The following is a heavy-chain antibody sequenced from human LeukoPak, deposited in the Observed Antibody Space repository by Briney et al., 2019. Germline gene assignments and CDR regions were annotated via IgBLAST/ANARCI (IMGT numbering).Heavy chain of an antibody. CDR1: GFTFSSYG. V-gene: IGHV3-30*18. D-gene: IGHD2-8*01. CDR2: ISYDGSNK. CDR3: AKDPRGKWYFDP. Sequence: GGSLRLYCAASGFTFSSYGMHWVRQAPGKGLEWVAVISYDGSNKYYADSVKGRFTISRDNSKNTLYLQMNSLRAEDTAVYYCAKDPRGKWYFDPWGQGTLVTVSS. J-gene: IGHJ5*02.